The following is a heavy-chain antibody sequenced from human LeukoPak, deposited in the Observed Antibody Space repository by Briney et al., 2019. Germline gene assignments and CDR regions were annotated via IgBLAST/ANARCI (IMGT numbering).Heavy chain of an antibody. CDR2: INHSGST. CDR3: ARGPSDY. J-gene: IGHJ4*02. CDR1: GGSISGYY. Sequence: ASETLSLTCAVYGGSISGYYWSWIRQPPGKGLEWIGEINHSGSTNYNPSLKSRVTISVDTSKNQFSLKLSSVTAADTAVYYCARGPSDYWGQGTLVTVSS. V-gene: IGHV4-34*01.